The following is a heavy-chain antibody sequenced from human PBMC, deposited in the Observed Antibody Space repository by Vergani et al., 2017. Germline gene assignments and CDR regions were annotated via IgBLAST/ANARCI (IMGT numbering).Heavy chain of an antibody. D-gene: IGHD6-19*01. CDR2: IKQDGSEK. J-gene: IGHJ6*02. CDR3: ARDSGLLQAGSPDYYYYGMDV. Sequence: EVQLVESGGGLVQPGGSLRLSCAASGFTFSSYWMSWVRQAPGKGLEWVANIKQDGSEKYYVDSVKGRFTISRDNAKNSLYLQMNSLRAEDTAVYYCARDSGLLQAGSPDYYYYGMDVWGQGTTVTVSS. V-gene: IGHV3-7*01. CDR1: GFTFSSYW.